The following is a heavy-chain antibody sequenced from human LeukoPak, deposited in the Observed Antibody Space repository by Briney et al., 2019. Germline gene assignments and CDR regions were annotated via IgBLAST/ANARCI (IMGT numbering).Heavy chain of an antibody. CDR3: AKDFFPTSRGDSYAFDS. CDR2: ISGSGTTI. J-gene: IGHJ4*02. V-gene: IGHV3-23*01. Sequence: QSGGSLRLSCVASGFSFSTYAMNWVRQAPGKGLEWVSGISGSGTTINYANSVKGRFTISRDNAKDTLHLQMNNLRAEDTAIYYCAKDFFPTSRGDSYAFDSWGQGTLVTVSS. D-gene: IGHD3-16*01. CDR1: GFSFSTYA.